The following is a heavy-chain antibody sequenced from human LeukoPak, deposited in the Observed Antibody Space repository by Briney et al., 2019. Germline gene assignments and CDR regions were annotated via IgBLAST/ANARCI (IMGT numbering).Heavy chain of an antibody. CDR2: IRSDGART. CDR1: GFIFSSFS. V-gene: IGHV3-48*04. CDR3: ARMNYISTGWGAPFDY. Sequence: PGGSLRLSCAASGFIFSSFSMNWVRQAPGKGLEWVSYIRSDGARTDYTGAVKGRFTISRDNAKNSLYLQMNSLRVEDTAVYYCARMNYISTGWGAPFDYWGQGVLGTVS. J-gene: IGHJ4*02. D-gene: IGHD1-7*01.